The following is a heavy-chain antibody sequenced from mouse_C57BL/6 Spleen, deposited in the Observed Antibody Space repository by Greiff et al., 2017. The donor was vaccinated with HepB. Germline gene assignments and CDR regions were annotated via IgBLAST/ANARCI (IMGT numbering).Heavy chain of an antibody. CDR3: ARAGGSSYADY. Sequence: VQLQQSGPELVKPGASVKISCKASGYAFSSSCMNWVKQRPGKGLEWIGRIYPGDGDTNYTGKFKGKATLTADKSSSTAYMQLSSLTSEDSAVYVCARAGGSSYADYWGQGTTLTVSS. CDR2: IYPGDGDT. D-gene: IGHD1-1*01. CDR1: GYAFSSSC. J-gene: IGHJ2*01. V-gene: IGHV1-82*01.